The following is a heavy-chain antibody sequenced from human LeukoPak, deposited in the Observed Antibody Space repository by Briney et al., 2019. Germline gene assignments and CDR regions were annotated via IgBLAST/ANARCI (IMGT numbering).Heavy chain of an antibody. CDR2: IRYDGSNK. CDR3: AKDPHFWSGYFDY. CDR1: GFTFSSYG. D-gene: IGHD3-3*02. V-gene: IGHV3-30*02. J-gene: IGHJ4*02. Sequence: GGSLRLSCAASGFTFSSYGMHWVRQAPGKGLQWVAFIRYDGSNKYYADSVKGRFTISRDNSKNTLYLQMNSLRAEDTAVYYCAKDPHFWSGYFDYWGQGTLVTVSS.